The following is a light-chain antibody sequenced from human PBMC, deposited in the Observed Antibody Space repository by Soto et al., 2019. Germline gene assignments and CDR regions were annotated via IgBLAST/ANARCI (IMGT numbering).Light chain of an antibody. CDR3: CSYAGSRTVYV. CDR1: NSDVGSYEF. CDR2: EGI. V-gene: IGLV2-23*01. Sequence: QSALTQPASVSGSPGQSITVSCTGTNSDVGSYEFVSWYQQHPGKAPKLMIYEGIKRPSGVSTRFSGSKSDNTASLTISGLQAEDEAEYYCCSYAGSRTVYVFGTGTKLTVL. J-gene: IGLJ1*01.